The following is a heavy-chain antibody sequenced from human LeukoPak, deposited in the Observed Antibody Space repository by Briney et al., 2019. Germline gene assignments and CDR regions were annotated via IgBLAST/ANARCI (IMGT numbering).Heavy chain of an antibody. CDR1: GFSFSSHG. CDR3: ARERRSGYSSGWYWDY. CDR2: INWNGGST. V-gene: IGHV3-20*04. Sequence: PGGSLRLSCAASGFSFSSHGMSWVRQAPGKGLEWVSGINWNGGSTGYADSVKGRFTISRDNAKNSLYLQMNSLRAEDTALYYCARERRSGYSSGWYWDYWGQGTLVTVSS. J-gene: IGHJ4*02. D-gene: IGHD6-19*01.